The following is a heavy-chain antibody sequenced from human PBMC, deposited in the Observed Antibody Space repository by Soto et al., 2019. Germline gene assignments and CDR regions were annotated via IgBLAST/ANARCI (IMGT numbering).Heavy chain of an antibody. CDR2: IYYSGST. V-gene: IGHV4-39*01. CDR3: ARGLITGSHYSGGWYYFDS. CDR1: GGSISSSSYY. Sequence: SETLSLTCTVSGGSISSSSYYWGWIRQPPGKGLEWIGRIYYSGSTYYNPSLKSRVTISVDTSNSQFSLKLSSVTAADTAVYYCARGLITGSHYSGGWYYFDSWGQGTQVTVSS. J-gene: IGHJ4*02. D-gene: IGHD6-19*01.